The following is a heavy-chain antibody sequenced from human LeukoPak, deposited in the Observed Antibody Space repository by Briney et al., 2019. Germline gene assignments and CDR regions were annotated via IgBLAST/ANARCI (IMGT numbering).Heavy chain of an antibody. V-gene: IGHV3-11*01. J-gene: IGHJ4*02. CDR2: ISTSGSTK. Sequence: GGSLRLSCAASGFTFSDSYMSWIRQAPGKGLEWVSYISTSGSTKYYADSVKGRFTISRDNAKNSLYLQMNSLRADDTAVYYCASSRSGWIYFDYWGQGTLVTVSS. D-gene: IGHD6-19*01. CDR1: GFTFSDSY. CDR3: ASSRSGWIYFDY.